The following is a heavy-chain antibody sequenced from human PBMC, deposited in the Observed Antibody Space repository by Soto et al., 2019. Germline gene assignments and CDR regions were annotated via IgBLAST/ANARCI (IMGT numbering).Heavy chain of an antibody. CDR1: GFTFSRYS. Sequence: LRLSCAASGFTFSRYSMNWVRQAPGKGLEWVSSISSTTNYIYYADSMRGRFTVSRDNAKNSVYLDMNSLSAEDTAVYYCARESEDLTSNFDYWGQGTLVTVSS. V-gene: IGHV3-21*01. CDR2: ISSTTNYI. J-gene: IGHJ4*02. CDR3: ARESEDLTSNFDY.